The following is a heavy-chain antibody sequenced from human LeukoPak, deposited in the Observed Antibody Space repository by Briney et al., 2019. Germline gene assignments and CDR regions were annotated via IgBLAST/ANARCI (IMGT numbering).Heavy chain of an antibody. CDR1: GFNFSNYW. CDR3: ARGGGSAASGSQVRVDYMDV. Sequence: GGSLRLSCAASGFNFSNYWMHWVRQVPGKGLVWVSLIHSDGSTIIYADFVKGRFTISRDNAKKTLYLQMDSLRVEDMAVYFCARGGGSAASGSQVRVDYMDVWGKGTTVTVSS. V-gene: IGHV3-74*01. CDR2: IHSDGSTI. D-gene: IGHD3-10*01. J-gene: IGHJ6*03.